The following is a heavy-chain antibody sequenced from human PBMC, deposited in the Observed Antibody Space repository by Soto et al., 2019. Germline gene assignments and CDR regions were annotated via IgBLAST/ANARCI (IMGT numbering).Heavy chain of an antibody. CDR3: ARDKGSS. Sequence: SETLSLTCAVSGCSISSYYWSWIRQPPGKGLEWIGYIYYSGTTNYNPSLKSRVTISVDTSKTQFSLKLTSVTAADTAVYYCARDKGSSWGQGTLVTVS. J-gene: IGHJ5*02. CDR2: IYYSGTT. CDR1: GCSISSYY. V-gene: IGHV4-59*01.